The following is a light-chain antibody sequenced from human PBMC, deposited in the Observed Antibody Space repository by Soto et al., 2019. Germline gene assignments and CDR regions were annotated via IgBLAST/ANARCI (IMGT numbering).Light chain of an antibody. J-gene: IGLJ1*01. Sequence: QSALTQPPSASGSPGQSVTISCTGTSSDVGGYNYVSWYQKHPGKAPKLVIFEVTKRPSGVPDRFSGSKFGNTASLTVSGLQPEDEAEYYCFSYAGRNNFDVFGTGTKLTVL. V-gene: IGLV2-8*01. CDR3: FSYAGRNNFDV. CDR1: SSDVGGYNY. CDR2: EVT.